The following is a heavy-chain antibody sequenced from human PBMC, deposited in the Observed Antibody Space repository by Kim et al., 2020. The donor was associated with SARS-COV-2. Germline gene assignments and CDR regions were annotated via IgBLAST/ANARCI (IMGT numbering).Heavy chain of an antibody. D-gene: IGHD3-9*01. Sequence: GGSLRLSCAASGFTFSSYAMHWVRQAPGKGLEWVAVISYDGSNKYYADSVKGRFTISRDNSKNTLYLQMNSLRAEDTAVYYCARDVYYDILTGYSNYYY. CDR3: ARDVYYDILTGYSNYYY. CDR1: GFTFSSYA. V-gene: IGHV3-30*04. CDR2: ISYDGSNK. J-gene: IGHJ6*01.